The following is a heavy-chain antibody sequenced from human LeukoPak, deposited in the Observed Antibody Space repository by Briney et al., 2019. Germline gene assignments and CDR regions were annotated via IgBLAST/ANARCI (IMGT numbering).Heavy chain of an antibody. D-gene: IGHD5-12*01. CDR3: ARDGNSGYDLAV. CDR2: INPNSGGT. CDR1: GYTFTDYY. V-gene: IGHV1-2*02. Sequence: ASVKVSCKASGYTFTDYYMHWVRQAPGQGLAWMGWINPNSGGTNYAQKFQGRVTMTRDTSISTAYMELSRLRSDDTAVYYCARDGNSGYDLAVWGQGTTVTVSS. J-gene: IGHJ6*02.